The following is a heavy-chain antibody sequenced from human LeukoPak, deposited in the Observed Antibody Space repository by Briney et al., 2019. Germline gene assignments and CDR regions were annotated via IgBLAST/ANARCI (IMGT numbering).Heavy chain of an antibody. J-gene: IGHJ4*02. CDR2: ISAYNSNT. D-gene: IGHD1-26*01. V-gene: IGHV1-18*01. CDR3: ARDEELRYYFVHDY. Sequence: ASVKVSCTTSVYTFTSYGISWVRQAPVQGLEWMGWISAYNSNTNYAPKLQGRVTMPTDTSTSTAYMELRSLRSDDTAVYYCARDEELRYYFVHDYWGQGTLVTVSS. CDR1: VYTFTSYG.